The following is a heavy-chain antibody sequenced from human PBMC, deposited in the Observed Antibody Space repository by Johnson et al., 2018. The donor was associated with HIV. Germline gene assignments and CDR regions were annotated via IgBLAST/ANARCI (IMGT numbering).Heavy chain of an antibody. CDR2: ISYDGSDK. D-gene: IGHD4-17*01. J-gene: IGHJ3*02. Sequence: QVQLVESGGGVVQPGRSLRLSCAASGFTFSSYGMNWVRQAPGKGLEWVAVISYDGSDKYYADSVKGRFTISRDNSKNTLYLQMNSLRAEDTAVYYCAKDVTKDAFDIWGQGTMVTVSS. CDR3: AKDVTKDAFDI. CDR1: GFTFSSYG. V-gene: IGHV3-30*18.